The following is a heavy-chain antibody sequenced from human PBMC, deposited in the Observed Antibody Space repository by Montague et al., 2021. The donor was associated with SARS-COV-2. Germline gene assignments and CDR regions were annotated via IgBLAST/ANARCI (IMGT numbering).Heavy chain of an antibody. CDR2: VIHSGTT. Sequence: SETLSLTCHVYGASFSGYYWSWVRQSPGKGLEWIGEVIHSGTTNYNPSLKGRVTISIDSSNDRFSLRLTSLTAADTGVYYCASGEFFYYGSGNYYRSALDDGGQGTTVTVSS. CDR1: GASFSGYY. V-gene: IGHV4-34*12. J-gene: IGHJ6*02. CDR3: ASGEFFYYGSGNYYRSALDD. D-gene: IGHD3-10*01.